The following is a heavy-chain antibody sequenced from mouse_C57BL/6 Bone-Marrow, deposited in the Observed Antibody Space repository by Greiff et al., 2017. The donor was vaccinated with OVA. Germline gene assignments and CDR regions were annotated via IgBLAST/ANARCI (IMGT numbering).Heavy chain of an antibody. J-gene: IGHJ2*02. CDR2: IAPSDSNI. V-gene: IGHV1-59*01. D-gene: IGHD1-1*01. CDR1: GYTFTNYW. CDR3: AHGGRGRYSHY. Sequence: QVQLQQPGAELVRPGTSVKLSCKASGYTFTNYWMHWVKQRPGQGLEWIGVIAPSDSNINYNQKFKGRATLTVDTSSSTAYMHLSSLTSEDSAVYYCAHGGRGRYSHYGGRGTWLTVSA.